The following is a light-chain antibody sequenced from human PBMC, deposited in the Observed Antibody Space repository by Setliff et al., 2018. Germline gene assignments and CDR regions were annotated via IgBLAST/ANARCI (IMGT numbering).Light chain of an antibody. Sequence: SVLTQPPSVSGAPGQRVTISCTGSSSNIGASNDVHWYQQVPGAVPKLLIYDNNNRPSGVPDRFSGSKSGTSASLAITGLQAEDEADYYCQSYDSSLSGSVFGGGTKGTVL. CDR3: QSYDSSLSGSV. J-gene: IGLJ2*01. CDR2: DNN. CDR1: SSNIGASND. V-gene: IGLV1-40*01.